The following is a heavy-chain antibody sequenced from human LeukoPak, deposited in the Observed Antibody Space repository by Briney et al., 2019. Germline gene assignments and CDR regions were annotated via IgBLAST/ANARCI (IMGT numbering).Heavy chain of an antibody. Sequence: ASVKVSCKASGYTFTGYYMHWVRQAPGQGLEWMGWINPNSGGTNYAQKFQGRVTMTRDTSISTAYMELSRLRSDDTAVYYCARENSTINYYDSSGPDYWGQGTLVTVSS. CDR1: GYTFTGYY. V-gene: IGHV1-2*02. CDR2: INPNSGGT. J-gene: IGHJ4*02. D-gene: IGHD3-22*01. CDR3: ARENSTINYYDSSGPDY.